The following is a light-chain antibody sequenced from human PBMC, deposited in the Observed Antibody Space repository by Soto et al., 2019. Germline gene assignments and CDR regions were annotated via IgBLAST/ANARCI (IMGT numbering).Light chain of an antibody. CDR1: VSEVAGYTY. J-gene: IGLJ2*01. V-gene: IGLV2-14*03. Sequence: QSALTQPASVSGSPGQSITISCTGAVSEVAGYTYVSWYQQHPGKGHKVIIYDVSNRPSGVSNRFSGSKSGTTASLTISGLQAEDEADYYCSSFTSILGLFGGGTKLTVL. CDR2: DVS. CDR3: SSFTSILGL.